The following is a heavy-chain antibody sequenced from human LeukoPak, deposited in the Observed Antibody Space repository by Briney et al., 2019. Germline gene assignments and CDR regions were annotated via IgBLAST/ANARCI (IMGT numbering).Heavy chain of an antibody. Sequence: SVKVSCKASGGTFSSYAISWVRQAPGQGLEWMGGIIPIFGTANYAQKFQGRVTITADESTSTAYMELSSLRSEDTAVCYCARDCSSTSCYRDAFDIWGQGTMVTVSS. CDR3: ARDCSSTSCYRDAFDI. V-gene: IGHV1-69*13. J-gene: IGHJ3*02. CDR1: GGTFSSYA. D-gene: IGHD2-2*02. CDR2: IIPIFGTA.